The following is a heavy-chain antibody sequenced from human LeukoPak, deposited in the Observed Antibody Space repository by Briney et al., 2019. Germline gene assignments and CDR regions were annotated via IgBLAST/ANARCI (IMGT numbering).Heavy chain of an antibody. CDR2: ISYDGSDK. D-gene: IGHD3-9*01. CDR3: AKDTQPSHYNILTGYYRGMGVDY. CDR1: GFTFSSYG. V-gene: IGHV3-30*18. J-gene: IGHJ4*02. Sequence: GGSLRLSCAASGFTFSSYGMQWVRQAPGKGLEGGAFISYDGSDKYYEDSVKVRITIYRDNSKNTLYLQLNSLRAEDTAVYYCAKDTQPSHYNILTGYYRGMGVDYWGQGTLVTVSS.